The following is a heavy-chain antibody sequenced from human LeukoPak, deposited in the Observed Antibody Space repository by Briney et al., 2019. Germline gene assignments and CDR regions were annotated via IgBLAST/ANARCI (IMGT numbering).Heavy chain of an antibody. Sequence: GGSLRLSCAASQFIFTYYAIHWVRQAPGKGLEWVTSLSYDGGDKHNADSVKGRFTVSRDSSKNTVYLQMNGLTTADTAVYHCGKDLAGGDLDVWGQGTTVTVS. D-gene: IGHD2-21*01. V-gene: IGHV3-30-3*01. J-gene: IGHJ6*02. CDR2: LSYDGGDK. CDR3: GKDLAGGDLDV. CDR1: QFIFTYYA.